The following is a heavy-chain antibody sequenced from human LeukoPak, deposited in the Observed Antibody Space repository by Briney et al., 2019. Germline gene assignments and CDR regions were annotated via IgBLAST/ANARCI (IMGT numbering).Heavy chain of an antibody. J-gene: IGHJ4*02. CDR3: ARTPAAAGTPTHDY. V-gene: IGHV4-34*01. CDR1: GPSFGAFY. CDR2: INHSGST. D-gene: IGHD6-13*01. Sequence: PSETMSLTCAVDGPSFGAFYCSWISQPPGKGMEWNGEINHSGSTNYNPSLKSRVTISVDTSKYQFSLKLSSVTAADTAVYYCARTPAAAGTPTHDYWGQGTLVTVSS.